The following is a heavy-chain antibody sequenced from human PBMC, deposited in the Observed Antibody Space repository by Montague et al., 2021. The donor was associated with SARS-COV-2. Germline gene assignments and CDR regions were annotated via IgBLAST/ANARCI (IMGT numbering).Heavy chain of an antibody. V-gene: IGHV3-23*01. J-gene: IGHJ4*02. D-gene: IGHD1-14*01. Sequence: SLRLSCAASGFTFSNYLMTWVRQAPGQGLEWVSLLETDGSTYYADPVKGRFIISRDNSKNTLYLHMNSLRAEDTAIYYCAKGPEQTTKGGPLDWGQGTLVTVSS. CDR2: LETDGST. CDR1: GFTFSNYL. CDR3: AKGPEQTTKGGPLD.